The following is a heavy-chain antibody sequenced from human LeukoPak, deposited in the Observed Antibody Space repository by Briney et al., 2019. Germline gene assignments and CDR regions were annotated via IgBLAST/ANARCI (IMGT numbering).Heavy chain of an antibody. CDR2: INLCGST. D-gene: IGHD6-6*01. CDR1: GGSLSDYW. CDR3: ARNVQLAQGAYNWFDH. J-gene: IGHJ5*02. Sequence: ASETLSLTCAVYGGSLSDYWGSWIRQPPGKGGEGIGQINLCGSTNSNPSLTSRVTISVVPSTNQFSLKLSSVTAADTAVYYCARNVQLAQGAYNWFDHWGQGTLVTVSS. V-gene: IGHV4-34*01.